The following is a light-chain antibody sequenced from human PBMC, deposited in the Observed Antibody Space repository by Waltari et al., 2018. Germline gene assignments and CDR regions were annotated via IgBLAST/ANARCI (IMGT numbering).Light chain of an antibody. Sequence: EIVMTQSPATLSLSPGETATRSCRASQSVGSSLALYQQKPGHAPRLLIYYTSNRATGIPDRFSGSVSGTEFTLTISILDPEDVGVYYCQRYNDWPLTFGGGTKVEIK. CDR2: YTS. CDR1: QSVGSS. CDR3: QRYNDWPLT. V-gene: IGKV3D-15*03. J-gene: IGKJ4*01.